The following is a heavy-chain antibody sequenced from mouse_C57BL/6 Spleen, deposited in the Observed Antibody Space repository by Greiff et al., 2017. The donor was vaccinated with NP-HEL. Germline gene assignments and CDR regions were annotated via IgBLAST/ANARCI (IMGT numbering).Heavy chain of an antibody. CDR1: GFTFSDYG. V-gene: IGHV5-17*01. Sequence: EVMLVESGGGLVKPGGSLKLSCAASGFTFSDYGMHWVRQAPEKGLEWVAYISSGSSTIYYADTVKGRFTISRDNAKNTLFLQMTSLRSEDTAMYYCARLGKRNYYAMDYWGQGTSVTVSS. CDR3: ARLGKRNYYAMDY. D-gene: IGHD2-1*01. CDR2: ISSGSSTI. J-gene: IGHJ4*01.